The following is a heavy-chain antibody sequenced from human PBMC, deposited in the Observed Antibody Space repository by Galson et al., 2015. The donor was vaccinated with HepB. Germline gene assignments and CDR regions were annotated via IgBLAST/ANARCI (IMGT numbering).Heavy chain of an antibody. V-gene: IGHV1-18*01. J-gene: IGHJ4*02. D-gene: IGHD3-10*01. CDR2: ISTYNFDT. Sequence: SVKVSCKASGYAFLNYGINWVRQAPGQGLEWVGWISTYNFDTKFAQRLQGRVSLTTDTSTSTAFLELRSLRSDDTAVYYCARDREFGEFSYFDYWGRGALLTVSS. CDR1: GYAFLNYG. CDR3: ARDREFGEFSYFDY.